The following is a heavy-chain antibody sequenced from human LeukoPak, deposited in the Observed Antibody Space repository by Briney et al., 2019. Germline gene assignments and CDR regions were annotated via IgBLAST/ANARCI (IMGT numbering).Heavy chain of an antibody. Sequence: ASVKVSCKASGYTFTSYYMHWVRQAPGQGLEWMGIINPCGGSTSYAQKFQGRVTMTRDTSTSTVYMELSSLRSEDTAVYYCARDLYYYDSSRYYFIPLWYYYYGMDVWGQGTTVTVSS. D-gene: IGHD3-22*01. CDR3: ARDLYYYDSSRYYFIPLWYYYYGMDV. CDR2: INPCGGST. CDR1: GYTFTSYY. V-gene: IGHV1-46*01. J-gene: IGHJ6*02.